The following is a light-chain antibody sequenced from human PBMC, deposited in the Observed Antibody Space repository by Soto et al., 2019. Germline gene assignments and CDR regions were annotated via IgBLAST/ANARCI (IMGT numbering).Light chain of an antibody. V-gene: IGLV1-51*01. CDR1: SSNIGYNY. J-gene: IGLJ3*02. CDR2: DNN. Sequence: QSVLTQPPSVSAAPGQKVTISCSGTSSNIGYNYVSWYQQLPGTAPKLLIYDNNKRPSGSPDRFSGSKSGTSATLAITVLQTGDEADYYCGTWDASLTAGGVFGGGT. CDR3: GTWDASLTAGGV.